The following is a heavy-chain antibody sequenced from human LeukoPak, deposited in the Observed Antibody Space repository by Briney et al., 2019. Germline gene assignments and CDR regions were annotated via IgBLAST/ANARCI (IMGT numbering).Heavy chain of an antibody. V-gene: IGHV3-23*01. CDR1: GFTFSSYA. CDR3: AKAMRWSGSYYGYYGY. CDR2: ISGSGGST. Sequence: GGSLRLSCAASGFTFSSYAMSWVRQAPGKGLEWASAISGSGGSTYYADSVKGRFTISRDNSKNTLYLQMNSLRAEDTAVYYCAKAMRWSGSYYGYYGYWGQGTLVTVSS. D-gene: IGHD1-26*01. J-gene: IGHJ4*02.